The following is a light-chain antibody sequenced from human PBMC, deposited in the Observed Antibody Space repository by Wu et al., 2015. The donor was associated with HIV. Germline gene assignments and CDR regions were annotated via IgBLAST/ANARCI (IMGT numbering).Light chain of an antibody. J-gene: IGKJ4*01. CDR3: QQRNKWPPG. CDR2: DAS. Sequence: EIVLTQFPAALSISPGERATLSCRASRSVSSAVAWYQQKPGQTPRLLIYDASNRATGIPARFTGGGSGTDYSLTISSLEPEDFAVYYCQQRNKWPPGFGGGTKVEIK. CDR1: RSVSSA. V-gene: IGKV3-11*01.